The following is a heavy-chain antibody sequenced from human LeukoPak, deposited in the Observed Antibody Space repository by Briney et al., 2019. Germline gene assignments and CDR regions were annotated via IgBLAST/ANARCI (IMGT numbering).Heavy chain of an antibody. Sequence: ASVKVSCKASGYTFTSYGISWVRQAPGQGLEWMGWISAYNGNINYAQKLQGRVTMTTDTSTSTAYMELRGLRSDDTAVYYCARRSTLYSSGRFYFDYWGQGTLVTVSS. CDR1: GYTFTSYG. V-gene: IGHV1-18*01. CDR3: ARRSTLYSSGRFYFDY. J-gene: IGHJ4*02. D-gene: IGHD6-19*01. CDR2: ISAYNGNI.